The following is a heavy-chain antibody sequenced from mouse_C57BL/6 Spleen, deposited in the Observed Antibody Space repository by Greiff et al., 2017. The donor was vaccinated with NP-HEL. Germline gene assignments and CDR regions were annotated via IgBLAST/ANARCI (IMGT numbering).Heavy chain of an antibody. D-gene: IGHD1-1*01. CDR1: GFSLTSYG. CDR2: IWSGGST. CDR3: ARHYGSSWYFDV. V-gene: IGHV2-2*01. J-gene: IGHJ1*03. Sequence: VQLQESGPGLVQPSQSLSITCTVSGFSLTSYGVHWVRQSPGKGLEWLGVIWSGGSTDYNAAFISRLSISKDNSKSQVFFKMNSLQADDTAIYYCARHYGSSWYFDVWGTGTTVTVSS.